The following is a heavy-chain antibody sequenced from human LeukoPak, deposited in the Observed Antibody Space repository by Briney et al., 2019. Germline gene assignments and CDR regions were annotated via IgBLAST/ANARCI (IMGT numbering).Heavy chain of an antibody. CDR1: GGSISSGDYY. CDR3: ARGAGRPGSLGYYYGMDV. J-gene: IGHJ6*02. Sequence: SETLSLTCTVSGGSISSGDYYWSWIRQHPGKGLEWIGYIYYSGSTYYNPSLKSRVTISVDTSKNQFSLKLSSVTAADTAVYYCARGAGRPGSLGYYYGMDVWGQGTTVTVSS. CDR2: IYYSGST. V-gene: IGHV4-31*03. D-gene: IGHD1-14*01.